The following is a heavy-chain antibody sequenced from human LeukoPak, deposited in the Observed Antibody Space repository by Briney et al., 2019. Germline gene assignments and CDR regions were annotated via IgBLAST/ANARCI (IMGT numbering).Heavy chain of an antibody. D-gene: IGHD3-22*01. V-gene: IGHV3-21*01. J-gene: IGHJ4*02. CDR3: ARDLGPQYYYDSSGYYPLGY. CDR1: GFTFSSYS. Sequence: GGSLRLSCAASGFTFSSYSMNWVRQAPGKGLEWVSSISSSSSYIYYADSVKGRFTISRDNAKNSLYLQMNSLRAKDTAAYYCARDLGPQYYYDSSGYYPLGYWGQGTLVTVSS. CDR2: ISSSSSYI.